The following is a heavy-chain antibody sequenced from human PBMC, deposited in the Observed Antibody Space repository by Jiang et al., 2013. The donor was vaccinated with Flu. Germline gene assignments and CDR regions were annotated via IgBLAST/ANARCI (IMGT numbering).Heavy chain of an antibody. V-gene: IGHV7-4-1*01. CDR1: GYIFTTYA. CDR3: ARGLGYCSGGRCSFDN. D-gene: IGHD2-15*01. CDR2: INTDTRRS. Sequence: QSGSELTKPGASVKVSCKASGYIFTTYAINWVRQVPGQGLEWLGWINTDTRRSTYAQGFTGRFVFSLDTSVSTAYLQIDSLKAEDTAVYYCARGLGYCSGGRCSFDNWGQGTLVTVSS. J-gene: IGHJ4*02.